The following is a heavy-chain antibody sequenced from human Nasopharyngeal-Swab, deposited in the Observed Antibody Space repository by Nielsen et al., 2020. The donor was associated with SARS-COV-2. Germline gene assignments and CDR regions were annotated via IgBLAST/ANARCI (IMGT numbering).Heavy chain of an antibody. Sequence: GESLKISCAASGFSFSTYTMSWVRQAPGKGLEWLSSISSDSGAKYHADSVKGRFTISRDNAKNSLYLEMNSLRAEDTAVYYCLRGDRRDYWGPGTLVSVSS. V-gene: IGHV3-21*01. J-gene: IGHJ4*02. CDR1: GFSFSTYT. D-gene: IGHD3-22*01. CDR2: ISSDSGAK. CDR3: LRGDRRDY.